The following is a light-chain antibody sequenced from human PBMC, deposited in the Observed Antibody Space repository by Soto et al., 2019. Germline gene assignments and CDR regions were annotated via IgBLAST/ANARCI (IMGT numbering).Light chain of an antibody. Sequence: QLVLTQPPSASGTPGQRVTISCSGSSSNIGSNYVYWYQQVPGTTPKLLIYKNNQRPSGVPDRFSGSKSGTSASLAISGLRSDDEAGYYCAVWDDSLSGREVFGGGTKLTVL. V-gene: IGLV1-47*01. CDR2: KNN. CDR1: SSNIGSNY. CDR3: AVWDDSLSGREV. J-gene: IGLJ2*01.